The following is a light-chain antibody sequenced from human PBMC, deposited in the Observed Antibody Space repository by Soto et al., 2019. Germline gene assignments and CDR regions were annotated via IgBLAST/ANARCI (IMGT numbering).Light chain of an antibody. CDR1: QSVTSNK. V-gene: IGKV3-20*01. CDR2: AAS. CDR3: QQYGSPPPYT. Sequence: ENVLTQSPVTLSLSPGERATLSCRASQSVTSNKVAWFQQKPGQAPRLLIRAASSRATGIPDTFSGSGSATDFTLTISRLEPEDFAVYYCQQYGSPPPYTFGQGTKLEIK. J-gene: IGKJ2*01.